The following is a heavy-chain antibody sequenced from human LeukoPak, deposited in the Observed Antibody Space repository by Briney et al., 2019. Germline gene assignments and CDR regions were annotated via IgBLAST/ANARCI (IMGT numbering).Heavy chain of an antibody. CDR1: GYSFTSYW. J-gene: IGHJ4*02. D-gene: IGHD6-19*01. CDR3: ARMGSSGRYGHFDH. Sequence: GESLKISCEGSGYSFTSYWIGWVRQMPGRSLEWMGIIYPGDSDTRYSPSFEGQVSLSVDKSINTAYLQWSSLKASDTAMYYCARMGSSGRYGHFDHWGQGTLVTVSS. V-gene: IGHV5-51*01. CDR2: IYPGDSDT.